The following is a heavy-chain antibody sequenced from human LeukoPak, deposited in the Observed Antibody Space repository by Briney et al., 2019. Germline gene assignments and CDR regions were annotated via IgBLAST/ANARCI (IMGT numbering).Heavy chain of an antibody. J-gene: IGHJ6*02. V-gene: IGHV4-39*01. CDR3: ARQLRYNYGMDV. CDR2: IYYSGST. CDR1: GGSISSTTYF. D-gene: IGHD3-9*01. Sequence: PSETLSLTCTVSGGSISSTTYFWAWIRQPPGEGLEWIGSIYYSGSTHYNPSLKIRVTISVDTSKNQFSLRLISVTAADTAPFYCARQLRYNYGMDVWGQGTTVTVSS.